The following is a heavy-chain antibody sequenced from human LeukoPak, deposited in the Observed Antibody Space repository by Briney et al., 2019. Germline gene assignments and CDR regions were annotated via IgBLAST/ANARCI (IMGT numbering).Heavy chain of an antibody. J-gene: IGHJ4*02. D-gene: IGHD4-11*01. CDR1: GFTFSDFS. Sequence: GSLRLSCAASGFTFSDFSMNWVRQAPGKGLEWVSYIISSSYTYYADSVKGRFTISRDNTKKSLYLQMNSLRAEDTAVCYCARGDRLLDYWGQGTLVTVSS. CDR2: IISSSYT. V-gene: IGHV3-69-1*01. CDR3: ARGDRLLDY.